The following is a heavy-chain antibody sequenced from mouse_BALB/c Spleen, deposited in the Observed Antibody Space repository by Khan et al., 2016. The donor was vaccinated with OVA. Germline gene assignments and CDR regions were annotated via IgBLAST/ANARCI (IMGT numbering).Heavy chain of an antibody. V-gene: IGHV2-3*01. CDR3: ARFTTDTGHYYVMDY. Sequence: QVQLKQSGLGLVAPSQSLSITCTVSGFSLTYYGVNWVRQPPGKGLEWLGVIWGDGATNHHSGLKSSLSIIKDTSKSQVFLKLNSLQTDDTATYYCARFTTDTGHYYVMDYWGQGTSVTVSS. J-gene: IGHJ4*01. CDR1: GFSLTYYG. CDR2: IWGDGAT. D-gene: IGHD1-2*01.